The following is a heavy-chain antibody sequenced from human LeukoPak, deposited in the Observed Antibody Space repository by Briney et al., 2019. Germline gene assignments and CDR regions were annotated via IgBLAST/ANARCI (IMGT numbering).Heavy chain of an antibody. V-gene: IGHV3-30*18. CDR1: GFTFSSYD. D-gene: IGHD1-26*01. J-gene: IGHJ6*02. CDR2: ISYDGSNK. Sequence: PGGSLRLSCAASGFTFSSYDMHWVRQAPGKGLEWVAVISYDGSNKYYADSVKGRFTISRDNSKNTLYLQMNSLRAEDTAVYYCAKDQGGSYSDYGMDVWGQGTTVTVSS. CDR3: AKDQGGSYSDYGMDV.